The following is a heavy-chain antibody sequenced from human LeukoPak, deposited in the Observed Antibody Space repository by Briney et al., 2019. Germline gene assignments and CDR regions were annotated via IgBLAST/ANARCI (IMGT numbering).Heavy chain of an antibody. Sequence: SETLSLTCAVYGGSFSRYYWSWIRQSPGKGLEWIAEIDHRGDTNYNPSVKSRVTISVDTSKNQFSLKVRSLSAADTALYYCARGATISETGYFDFWGRGTLVTVSS. CDR1: GGSFSRYY. D-gene: IGHD5-24*01. CDR2: IDHRGDT. V-gene: IGHV4-34*01. J-gene: IGHJ4*03. CDR3: ARGATISETGYFDF.